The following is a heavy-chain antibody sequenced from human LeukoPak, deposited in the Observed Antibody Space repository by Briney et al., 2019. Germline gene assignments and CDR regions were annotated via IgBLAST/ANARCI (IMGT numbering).Heavy chain of an antibody. V-gene: IGHV1-2*02. CDR3: ARDSSMAAGTDFDY. Sequence: ASVKVSCKASGYTFTDYYMHWVRQAPGQGLEWMGWINPNSGGTNYAQKFQGRVTMTRDTSISTAYMELSRLRSDDTAVYYCARDSSMAAGTDFDYWGQGTLVTVSS. J-gene: IGHJ4*02. CDR1: GYTFTDYY. CDR2: INPNSGGT. D-gene: IGHD6-13*01.